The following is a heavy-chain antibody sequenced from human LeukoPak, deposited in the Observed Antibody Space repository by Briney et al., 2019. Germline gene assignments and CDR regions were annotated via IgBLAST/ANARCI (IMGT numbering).Heavy chain of an antibody. CDR2: IIPIFGTA. J-gene: IGHJ4*02. V-gene: IGHV1-69*05. D-gene: IGHD3-16*01. Sequence: SVKVSCKASGGTFSSYAISWVRQAPGQGLEWMGGIIPIFGTANYAQKFQGRVTITTDESTSTAYMELSSLRSEDTAVYYCAAQMRRLLGGRDYGGQGTLVTVSS. CDR3: AAQMRRLLGGRDY. CDR1: GGTFSSYA.